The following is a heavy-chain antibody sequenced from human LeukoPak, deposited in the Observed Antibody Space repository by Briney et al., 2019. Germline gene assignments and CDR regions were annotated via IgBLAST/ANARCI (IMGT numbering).Heavy chain of an antibody. J-gene: IGHJ4*02. CDR3: ARADGDYDY. Sequence: GASVKVSCKASGGTFSSYAISWVRQAPGQGLEWMGRIIPILGIANYAQKLQGRVTMTTDTSTSTAYMELRSLRSDDTAVYYCARADGDYDYWGQGTLVTVSS. D-gene: IGHD4-17*01. CDR1: GGTFSSYA. V-gene: IGHV1-69*04. CDR2: IIPILGIA.